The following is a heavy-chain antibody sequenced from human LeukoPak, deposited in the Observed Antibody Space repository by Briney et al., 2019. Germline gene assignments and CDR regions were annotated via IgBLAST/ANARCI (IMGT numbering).Heavy chain of an antibody. J-gene: IGHJ2*01. V-gene: IGHV4-39*07. CDR1: GGSISSRSYY. D-gene: IGHD4-23*01. CDR2: IYYSGST. CDR3: ARLSANYGGNDL. Sequence: SETLSLTCTVSGGSISSRSYYWGWIRQPPGKGLEWIGSIYYSGSTNYNPSLKSRVTISVDTSKNQFSLKLSSVTAADTAVYYCARLSANYGGNDLWGRGTLVTVSS.